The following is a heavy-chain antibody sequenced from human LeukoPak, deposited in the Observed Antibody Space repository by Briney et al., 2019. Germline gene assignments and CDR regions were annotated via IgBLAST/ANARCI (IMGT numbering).Heavy chain of an antibody. CDR2: IKSDGSST. J-gene: IGHJ4*02. V-gene: IGHV3-74*01. D-gene: IGHD3-10*01. Sequence: SGGSLRLSCAASGFTFSSYWMHWVRQVPGKGLVWVSHIKSDGSSTSYADSVKGRFTISRDNAKNTLYLQMNSLRAEDTAVYFCARDKVYYGSGTYGYWGQGTLVTVSS. CDR1: GFTFSSYW. CDR3: ARDKVYYGSGTYGY.